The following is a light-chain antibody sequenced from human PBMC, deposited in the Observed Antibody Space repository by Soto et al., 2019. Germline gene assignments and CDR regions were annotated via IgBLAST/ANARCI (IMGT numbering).Light chain of an antibody. CDR3: ATWDETLAGVV. J-gene: IGLJ3*02. Sequence: QSVLTQPHSASGTPGQRVTIFCSGRSSNIGTNPVSWYQQLPGSAPKLLMYRNNQRPSGVPDRFSGSKSGTSASLAVSGLRSEDDAEYYCATWDETLAGVVFGGGTKLTVL. CDR2: RNN. CDR1: SSNIGTNP. V-gene: IGLV1-47*01.